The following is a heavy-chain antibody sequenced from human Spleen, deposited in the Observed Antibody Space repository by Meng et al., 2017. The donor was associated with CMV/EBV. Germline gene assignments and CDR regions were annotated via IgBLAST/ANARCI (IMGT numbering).Heavy chain of an antibody. V-gene: IGHV3-21*01. D-gene: IGHD6-13*01. CDR2: ISSSSSYI. CDR3: ARDKSSSWKFDCMDF. J-gene: IGHJ6*02. Sequence: GESLKISCAASGFTFSSYSMNWVRQAPGKGMEWVSTISSSSSYIYYADSVKGRFTISRDNAKNSLYQQMNSLRAEDSAVYYCARDKSSSWKFDCMDFWGQGTTVTVSS. CDR1: GFTFSSYS.